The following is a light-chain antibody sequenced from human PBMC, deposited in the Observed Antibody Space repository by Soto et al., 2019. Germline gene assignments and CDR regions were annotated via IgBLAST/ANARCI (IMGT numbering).Light chain of an antibody. J-gene: IGKJ2*01. V-gene: IGKV3-20*01. CDR3: QQYSTSPPMYT. Sequence: EIVLTQSPGTLSLSPGERATLSCRASQSVSSSYLAWYQQKPGRAPRLLIYGASRRATGIPDRFSGSVSGTDLTLTINRLEPEDFAVYYCQQYSTSPPMYTFGQGTKLEIK. CDR1: QSVSSSY. CDR2: GAS.